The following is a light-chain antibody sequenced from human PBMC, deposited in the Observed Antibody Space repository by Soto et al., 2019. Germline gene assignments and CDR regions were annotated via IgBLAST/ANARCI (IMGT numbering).Light chain of an antibody. V-gene: IGLV2-14*03. Sequence: QSVLTQPASVSGPLGQSITVSCTGTSSDVGAYDYVSWYQQHPGKAPKLIIYDVSHRPSGVSHRFSGSKSGNTASLTISGLQAEDEADYFCSSYASSPVVFGGGTKVTVL. CDR3: SSYASSPVV. CDR1: SSDVGAYDY. CDR2: DVS. J-gene: IGLJ2*01.